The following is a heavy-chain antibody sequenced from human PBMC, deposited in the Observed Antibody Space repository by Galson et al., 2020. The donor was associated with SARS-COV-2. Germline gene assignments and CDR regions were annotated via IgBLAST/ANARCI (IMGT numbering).Heavy chain of an antibody. CDR2: ISDSGTNI. CDR1: GFIFTNYE. Sequence: GESRKISCAASGFIFTNYEMNWVRQAPGKGLEWVSYISDSGTNIYYADSVKGRFTISRDNTKNSLYLQMNSVGAEDTAIYYCAIPYLAAASFFGAFDLWGRGTVVTVSS. D-gene: IGHD6-13*01. J-gene: IGHJ3*01. CDR3: AIPYLAAASFFGAFDL. V-gene: IGHV3-48*03.